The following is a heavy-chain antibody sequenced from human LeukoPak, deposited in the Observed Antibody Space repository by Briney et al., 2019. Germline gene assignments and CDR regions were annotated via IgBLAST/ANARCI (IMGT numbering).Heavy chain of an antibody. V-gene: IGHV3-30*18. Sequence: GGSLRLSCAASGFNFRDAAMTWVRQAPGKGLEWVAVISYDGSNKYYADSVKGRFTISRDNSKNTLYLQMNSLRAEDTAVYYCAKDLAYSSSWYPVDYYYGMDVWGQGTTVTVS. CDR3: AKDLAYSSSWYPVDYYYGMDV. J-gene: IGHJ6*02. D-gene: IGHD6-13*01. CDR1: GFNFRDAA. CDR2: ISYDGSNK.